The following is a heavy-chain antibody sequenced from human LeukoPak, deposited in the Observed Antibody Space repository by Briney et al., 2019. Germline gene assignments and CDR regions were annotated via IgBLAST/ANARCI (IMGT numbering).Heavy chain of an antibody. CDR2: ISYDGSNK. J-gene: IGHJ6*02. CDR3: ARVERRRGPYYYYGMDV. V-gene: IGHV3-30-3*01. CDR1: GFTFSSYA. D-gene: IGHD3-10*01. Sequence: GGSLRLSCAASGFTFSSYAMHWVRQAPGKGLEWVAVISYDGSNKYYADSVKGRFTISRDNSKNTLYLQMNSLRAEDTAVYYCARVERRRGPYYYYGMDVWGQGTTVTVSS.